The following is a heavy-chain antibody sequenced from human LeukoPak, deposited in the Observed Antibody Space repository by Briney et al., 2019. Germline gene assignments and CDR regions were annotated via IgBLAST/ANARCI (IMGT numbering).Heavy chain of an antibody. Sequence: GASVKVSCKASGYTFTNYGISWVRQAPGQGLEWMGWINPTSGDTNYAQKFQGRVTMTRDTSISTAYMELNRLRSDDTAVYYCASQGLLGYYFDYWGQGTLVTVSS. V-gene: IGHV1-2*02. CDR3: ASQGLLGYYFDY. J-gene: IGHJ4*02. D-gene: IGHD2-15*01. CDR2: INPTSGDT. CDR1: GYTFTNYG.